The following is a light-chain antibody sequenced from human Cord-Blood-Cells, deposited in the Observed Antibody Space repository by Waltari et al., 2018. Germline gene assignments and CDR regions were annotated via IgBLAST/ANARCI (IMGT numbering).Light chain of an antibody. CDR2: DVS. V-gene: IGLV2-11*01. CDR1: SSDVGGYNS. Sequence: QSALTQPRSGSGSPGQSVPIPCTGTSSDVGGYNSVSWYQQHPGKAPKLMIYDVSKRPSGVPDRFSGSKSGNTASLTISGLQAEDEADYYCCSYAGSYTFHVVFGGGTKLTVL. J-gene: IGLJ2*01. CDR3: CSYAGSYTFHVV.